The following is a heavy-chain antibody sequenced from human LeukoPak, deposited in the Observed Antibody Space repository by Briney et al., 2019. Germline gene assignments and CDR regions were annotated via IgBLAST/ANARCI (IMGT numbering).Heavy chain of an antibody. CDR2: IYYSGST. J-gene: IGHJ3*02. V-gene: IGHV4-59*01. CDR1: GGSISSYY. Sequence: SETLSLTCTVSGGSISSYYWSWLRQPPGKGLEWIGYIYYSGSTNYNPSLTSRVTISVDTSKNQFSLKLSSVTAADTAVYYCAREKGRSPNPRAFDIWGQGTMVTVSS. CDR3: AREKGRSPNPRAFDI.